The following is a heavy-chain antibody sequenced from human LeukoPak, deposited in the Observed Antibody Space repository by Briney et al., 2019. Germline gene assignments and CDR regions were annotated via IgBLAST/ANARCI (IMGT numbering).Heavy chain of an antibody. CDR1: GGTFSTSA. J-gene: IGHJ4*02. CDR3: ARGLGDSSGYYFSDN. CDR2: IIPIFGTG. V-gene: IGHV1-69*13. Sequence: ASVKVSCKTSGGTFSTSAISWVRRAPGQGLEWMGGIIPIFGTGNYAQKFQGRVTITADEFTSTAYMELSSLTSEDTAVYYCARGLGDSSGYYFSDNWGQGTLVTASS. D-gene: IGHD3-22*01.